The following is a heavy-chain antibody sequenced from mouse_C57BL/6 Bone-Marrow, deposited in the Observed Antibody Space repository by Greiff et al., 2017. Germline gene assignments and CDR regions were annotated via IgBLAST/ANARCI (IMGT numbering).Heavy chain of an antibody. CDR1: GYTFTSYW. CDR3: ARRGPSLLEFDY. D-gene: IGHD6-5*01. Sequence: QVQLQQPGAELVRPGTSVKLSCKASGYTFTSYWMHWVKQRPGQGLEWIGVIDPSDSYTNYNQKFKGKATLTVDTSSSTAYMQLSSLTSEDSAVYYCARRGPSLLEFDYWGQGTTLTVAS. J-gene: IGHJ2*01. V-gene: IGHV1-59*01. CDR2: IDPSDSYT.